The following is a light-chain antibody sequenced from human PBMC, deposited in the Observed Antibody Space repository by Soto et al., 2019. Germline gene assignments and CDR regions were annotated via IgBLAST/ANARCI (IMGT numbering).Light chain of an antibody. V-gene: IGKV3-11*01. CDR1: QSVSTY. CDR3: QPGSHWPPLT. CDR2: DAS. J-gene: IGKJ4*01. Sequence: EIVLTQAPATLSMSPGERATLSCRASQSVSTYLAWYQQTPGQAPRLLIFDASNRASGIPSRFSGSGSGTNFTLTISRLEPEDFAVYFCQPGSHWPPLTFGGGTKVEIK.